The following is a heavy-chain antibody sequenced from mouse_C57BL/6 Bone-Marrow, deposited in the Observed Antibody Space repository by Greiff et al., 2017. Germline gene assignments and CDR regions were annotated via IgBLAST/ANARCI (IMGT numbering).Heavy chain of an antibody. J-gene: IGHJ1*03. Sequence: QVQLQQSGAELVRPGPSVKVSCKASGYAFTNYLIEWVKQRPGQGLEWIGVINPGSGGTNYNEKFKGKATLTADKSSSTAYMQLSSLTSEDSSVYFCARSGICYYGRPYFDVWGTGTTVTVSS. CDR3: ARSGICYYGRPYFDV. CDR1: GYAFTNYL. V-gene: IGHV1-54*01. CDR2: INPGSGGT. D-gene: IGHD1-1*01.